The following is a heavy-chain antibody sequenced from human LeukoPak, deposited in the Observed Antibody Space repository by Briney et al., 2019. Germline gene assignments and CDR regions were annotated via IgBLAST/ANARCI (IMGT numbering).Heavy chain of an antibody. V-gene: IGHV1-69-2*01. J-gene: IGHJ4*02. CDR3: AREEQWLVPYYFDY. CDR2: VDPEDGVT. D-gene: IGHD6-19*01. Sequence: ASVKVSCKASGYTFTSYDINWVRQAPGKGLEWMGRVDPEDGVTIYAEKFQGRVTITADTSTDTAYMELSSLRSEDTAVYYCAREEQWLVPYYFDYWGQGTLVTVSS. CDR1: GYTFTSYD.